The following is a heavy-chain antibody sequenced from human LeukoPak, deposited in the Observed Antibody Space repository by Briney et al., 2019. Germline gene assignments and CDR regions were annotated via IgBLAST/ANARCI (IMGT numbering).Heavy chain of an antibody. D-gene: IGHD2-2*01. V-gene: IGHV4-31*03. Sequence: SETLSLTCTVSGGSISSGGYYWSWIRQHPGKGLEWIGYIYYSGSTYYNPSLKSRVTISVDTSKNQFSLELSSVTAADTAVYYCARFLRSCSSTSCYARVFDYWGQGTLVTVSS. CDR3: ARFLRSCSSTSCYARVFDY. J-gene: IGHJ4*02. CDR2: IYYSGST. CDR1: GGSISSGGYY.